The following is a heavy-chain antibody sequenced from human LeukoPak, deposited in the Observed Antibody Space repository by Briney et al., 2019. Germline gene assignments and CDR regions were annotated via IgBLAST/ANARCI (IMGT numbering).Heavy chain of an antibody. V-gene: IGHV3-53*01. CDR3: ARQVVTPYLPDY. Sequence: GGSLRLSCAASGFTVSSSYMSWVRQAPGKGLEWVSVIYSGGSTYYADSVRGRFTISRDNAKNTLYLQMNSLRAEDTAVYYCARQVVTPYLPDYWGQGTLVTVSS. CDR2: IYSGGST. J-gene: IGHJ4*02. CDR1: GFTVSSSY. D-gene: IGHD4-23*01.